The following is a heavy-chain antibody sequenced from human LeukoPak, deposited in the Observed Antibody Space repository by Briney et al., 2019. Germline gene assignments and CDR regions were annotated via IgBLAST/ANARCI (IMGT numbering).Heavy chain of an antibody. D-gene: IGHD6-19*01. CDR1: GITFSDSF. V-gene: IGHV3-66*01. CDR3: ARAGSGWPYDFDY. CDR2: IYSGDST. J-gene: IGHJ4*02. Sequence: GGSLRLSCAASGITFSDSFFDWVRQAPGKGLEWVSVIYSGDSTNYADSVKGRFTISRDNSKNTLYLQMSSLRAEDTAVYYCARAGSGWPYDFDYWGQGTLVTVSS.